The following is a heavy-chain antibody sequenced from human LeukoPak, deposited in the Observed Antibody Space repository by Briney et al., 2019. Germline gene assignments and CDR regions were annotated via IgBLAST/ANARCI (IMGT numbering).Heavy chain of an antibody. CDR2: ISYDGSSK. D-gene: IGHD5-18*01. CDR1: GFTFMIYA. V-gene: IGHV3-30-3*01. Sequence: GRSLRLSCAASGFTFMIYAMHWVRQAPGKGLEWVAVISYDGSSKYYADSTKGRFTISRDNSKNTLYLQMNSLRAEDTAVYYCARASGYSYGYLLDYWGQGTLVTVSS. CDR3: ARASGYSYGYLLDY. J-gene: IGHJ4*02.